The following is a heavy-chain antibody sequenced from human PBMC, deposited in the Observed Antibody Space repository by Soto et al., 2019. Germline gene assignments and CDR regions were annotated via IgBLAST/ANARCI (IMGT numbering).Heavy chain of an antibody. CDR2: IYPGDSDT. J-gene: IGHJ4*02. CDR3: ASGPRYSYAQLDY. CDR1: GDSFISYW. D-gene: IGHD5-18*01. Sequence: PGEFLKISCKGSGDSFISYWIGWVRQMPGKGLEWMGIIYPGDSDTRYSPSFQGQVTISADKSISTAYLQWSSLKASDTAMYYCASGPRYSYAQLDYWGQGTLVTVSS. V-gene: IGHV5-51*01.